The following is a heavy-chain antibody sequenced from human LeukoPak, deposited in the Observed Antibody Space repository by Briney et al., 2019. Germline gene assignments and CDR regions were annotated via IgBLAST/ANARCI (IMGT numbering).Heavy chain of an antibody. J-gene: IGHJ3*02. Sequence: GSLRLSCAASGFTFSSYAMSWVRQPPGKGLEWIGEIYQSGSTNYNPSLKSRVTISGDKSKNQFSLKLSSVTAADTAVYYCARTTLGYCSGGSCYSLGSIDIWGQGTMVTVSS. CDR3: ARTTLGYCSGGSCYSLGSIDI. CDR2: IYQSGST. D-gene: IGHD2-15*01. CDR1: GFTFSSYA. V-gene: IGHV4-4*02.